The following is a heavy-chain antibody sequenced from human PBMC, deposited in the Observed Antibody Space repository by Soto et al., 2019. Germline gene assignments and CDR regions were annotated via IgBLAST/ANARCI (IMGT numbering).Heavy chain of an antibody. CDR3: AREGHSRGALDY. D-gene: IGHD1-26*01. CDR1: VGSLNTYA. V-gene: IGHV1-69*01. CDR2: IIPAFGTP. J-gene: IGHJ4*02. Sequence: QVQLVQSGAEVKKPGSSVKVSCAASVGSLNTYAVSWVRRTPGQGFEWLGEIIPAFGTPNYAQKFQDRVTITADVLTNTVFMELSSLRSEDTAEYYWAREGHSRGALDYWGQGSLVTVSS.